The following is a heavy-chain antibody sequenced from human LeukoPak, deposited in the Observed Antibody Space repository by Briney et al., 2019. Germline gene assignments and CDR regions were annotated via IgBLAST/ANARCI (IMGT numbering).Heavy chain of an antibody. CDR1: GLTIGNYW. CDR2: INQDGSEK. J-gene: IGHJ4*02. Sequence: GSLRLSCAASGLTIGNYWMHWVRQAPGKGLEWVANINQDGSEKYYADSVKGRFTISRDIAKNSLHLQMNSLRAEDTAVYYCARDRGFTSYDYWGQGILDTVSS. CDR3: ARDRGFTSYDY. V-gene: IGHV3-7*01. D-gene: IGHD5-12*01.